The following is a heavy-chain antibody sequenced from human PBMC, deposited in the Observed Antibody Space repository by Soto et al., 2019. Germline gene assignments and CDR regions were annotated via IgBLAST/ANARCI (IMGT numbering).Heavy chain of an antibody. V-gene: IGHV3-30*18. CDR2: ISYDGSNK. Sequence: PGGSLRLSCAASGFTFSSYGMHWVRQAPGKGLEWVAVISYDGSNKYYADSVKGRFTISRDNSKNTLYLQMNSLRAEDTAVYYCAKNWYSSSWCNMDVWGQGPTVTVSS. D-gene: IGHD6-13*01. J-gene: IGHJ6*02. CDR1: GFTFSSYG. CDR3: AKNWYSSSWCNMDV.